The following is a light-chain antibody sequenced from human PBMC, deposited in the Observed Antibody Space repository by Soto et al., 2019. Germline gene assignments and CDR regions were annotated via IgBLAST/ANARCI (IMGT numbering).Light chain of an antibody. CDR3: HQYSKWPQT. J-gene: IGKJ1*01. V-gene: IGKV3-15*01. CDR1: HSVGTK. Sequence: EIVITQSPATLSVFPGETATLSCRASHSVGTKLAWYQQRPGQAPRLLISDASTRATSISARFSGSGSVTQFTLTISSLQSEDIALYYCHQYSKWPQTFGQGTKVDI. CDR2: DAS.